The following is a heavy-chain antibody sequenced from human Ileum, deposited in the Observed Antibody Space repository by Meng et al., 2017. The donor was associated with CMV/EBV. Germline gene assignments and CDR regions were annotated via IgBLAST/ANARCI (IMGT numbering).Heavy chain of an antibody. CDR1: GGSVNRNTYY. CDR3: VRDHGSSSWFFY. V-gene: IGHV4-39*07. Sequence: YLQEPAPGLVKPSETLSLTCTASGGSVNRNTYYWGWIRQPPGKSLEWIGTIFDGGSAFYNPSLQSRVSVSIDMSRNQLSLSLSSVTAADTAVYYCVRDHGSSSWFFYWGQGTLVTVSS. CDR2: IFDGGSA. J-gene: IGHJ4*02. D-gene: IGHD6-13*01.